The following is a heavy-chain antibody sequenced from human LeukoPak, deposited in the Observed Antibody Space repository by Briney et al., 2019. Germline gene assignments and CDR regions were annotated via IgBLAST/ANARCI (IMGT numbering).Heavy chain of an antibody. CDR2: IKSKTDGGTT. Sequence: GGSLRLSCAASGFTFKSAWMNWVRQAPGKVLEWVGRIKSKTDGGTTDYAAPVKGRFSISRDDSTNTLYLQMNSLKAEDTAVYYCTSFTISSGFPWGQGTLVTVSS. CDR1: GFTFKSAW. CDR3: TSFTISSGFP. D-gene: IGHD6-6*01. V-gene: IGHV3-15*07. J-gene: IGHJ5*02.